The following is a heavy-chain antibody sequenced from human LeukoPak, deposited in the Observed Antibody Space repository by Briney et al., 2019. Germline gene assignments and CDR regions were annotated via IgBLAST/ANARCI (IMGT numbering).Heavy chain of an antibody. CDR1: GDSVSSNSAP. D-gene: IGHD3-10*01. V-gene: IGHV6-1*01. CDR3: ARLGSGSNY. J-gene: IGHJ4*02. CDR2: TYYRSKWYT. Sequence: SQTLSFTCAISGDSVSSNSAPWNWIRQSPSRGLEWLGRTYYRSKWYTEYAVSVKSRITINPDTSKNQFSLQLSSVNPEDTAVYYCARLGSGSNYWGQGTLVTVSS.